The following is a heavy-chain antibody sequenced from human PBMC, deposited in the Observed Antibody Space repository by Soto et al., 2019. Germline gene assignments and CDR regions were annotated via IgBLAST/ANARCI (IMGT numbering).Heavy chain of an antibody. CDR1: GFTFNNYA. V-gene: IGHV3-23*01. CDR2: ISGGGDTT. D-gene: IGHD3-10*01. CDR3: AKGRGGSGSLTPRVDF. Sequence: EVQLLESGGCLVQPGGSLRLSCEASGFTFNNYAMTWVRQAPGKGLEWVSAISGGGDTTSYADSVKGRFTVSRDGSKNTLYLQMSSLRAEDTALYYCAKGRGGSGSLTPRVDFWGQGTLVTVSS. J-gene: IGHJ4*02.